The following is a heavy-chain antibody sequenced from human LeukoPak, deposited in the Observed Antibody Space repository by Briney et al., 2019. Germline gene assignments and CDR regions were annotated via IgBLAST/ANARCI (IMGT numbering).Heavy chain of an antibody. CDR1: GFTFSSYG. J-gene: IGHJ6*03. V-gene: IGHV3-30*02. CDR2: IRYDESRT. D-gene: IGHD3-16*02. CDR3: AKSVIPNSYQGPYYMDV. Sequence: QPGGSLRLSCAASGFTFSSYGMHWGRQGPAEGLELVAFIRYDESRTFYADSVKGRFTISIDNSKNTLYLQMNSLRAEDTALYYCAKSVIPNSYQGPYYMDVWGKGPTVTVFS.